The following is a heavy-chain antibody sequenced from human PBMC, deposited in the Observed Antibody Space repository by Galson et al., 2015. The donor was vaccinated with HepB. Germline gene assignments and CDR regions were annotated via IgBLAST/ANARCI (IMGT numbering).Heavy chain of an antibody. Sequence: SLRLSCAASGFRLSSYWMHWVRQVPGKGLEWVSRMNSDGTTINYADSVRGRFTISRDNARNTLYLQMKSLRSEDTAVYYCAVMGKCSSTSCARQYGMDVWGQGTTVTVSS. CDR1: GFRLSSYW. CDR2: MNSDGTTI. V-gene: IGHV3-74*01. CDR3: AVMGKCSSTSCARQYGMDV. D-gene: IGHD2-2*01. J-gene: IGHJ6*02.